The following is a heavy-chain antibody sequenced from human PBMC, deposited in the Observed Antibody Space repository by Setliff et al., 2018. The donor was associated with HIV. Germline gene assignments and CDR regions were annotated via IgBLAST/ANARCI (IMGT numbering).Heavy chain of an antibody. CDR3: ARGVPAVTGYHFDY. CDR1: GFIFRSLT. J-gene: IGHJ4*02. V-gene: IGHV3-7*03. D-gene: IGHD6-19*01. Sequence: GGSLRLSCAASGFIFRSLTMHWVRQAPGKGLEWVANIKEDGTEIYYVDSVRGRFTLSRDDSKNTAYLQMNSLKTEDTAVYYCARGVPAVTGYHFDYWGQGTLVTVSS. CDR2: IKEDGTEI.